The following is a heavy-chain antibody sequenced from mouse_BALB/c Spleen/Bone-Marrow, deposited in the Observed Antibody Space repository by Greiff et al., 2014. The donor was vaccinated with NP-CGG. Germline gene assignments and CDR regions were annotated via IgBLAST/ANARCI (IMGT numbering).Heavy chain of an antibody. V-gene: IGHV14-3*02. CDR1: GFNIKDTY. J-gene: IGHJ2*01. CDR2: IDPANGNT. Sequence: VTLKESGAELVKPGASVKLSCTASGFNIKDTYMHWVKQRPEQGLEWIGRIDPANGNTKYDPKFQGKATITADTSSNTAYLQLSSLTSEDTAVYYYARYYYGSSYFDYWGQGTTLTVSS. CDR3: ARYYYGSSYFDY. D-gene: IGHD1-1*01.